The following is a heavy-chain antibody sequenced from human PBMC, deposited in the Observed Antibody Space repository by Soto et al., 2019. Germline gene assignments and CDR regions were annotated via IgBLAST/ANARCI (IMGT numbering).Heavy chain of an antibody. D-gene: IGHD3-10*01. CDR3: VSEYGYFDN. V-gene: IGHV3-33*01. Sequence: QVQLVESGGGVVQPGRSLRLSCAASGITFSNYGTHWVRQAPGKGLEWAAVIWYDGRDKYYADSVKGRFTISRDNSKNTLYLQMNSLTADDTAVYYCVSEYGYFDNWGQGTLLTVSS. J-gene: IGHJ4*02. CDR2: IWYDGRDK. CDR1: GITFSNYG.